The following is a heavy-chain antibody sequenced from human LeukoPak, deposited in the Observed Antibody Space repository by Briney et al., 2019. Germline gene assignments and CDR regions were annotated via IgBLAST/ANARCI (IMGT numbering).Heavy chain of an antibody. V-gene: IGHV4-39*07. J-gene: IGHJ4*02. D-gene: IGHD1-20*01. CDR2: IFYSGST. CDR1: GGSISSSSYY. CDR3: ARGYNWNPYYFDY. Sequence: XETLSLTCTVSGGSISSSSYYWGWIRQPPGKGLEWIGSIFYSGSTYYNPSLKSRVTISVDTSKNQFSLKLSSVTAADTAVYFCARGYNWNPYYFDYWGRGTLVTVSS.